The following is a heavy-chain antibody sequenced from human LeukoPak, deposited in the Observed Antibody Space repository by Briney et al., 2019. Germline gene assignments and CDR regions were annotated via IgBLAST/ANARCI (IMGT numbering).Heavy chain of an antibody. CDR2: INSDGSST. V-gene: IGHV3-74*01. CDR3: ARVRSGYPNYFDY. J-gene: IGHJ4*02. CDR1: GFTFSSYW. D-gene: IGHD3-3*01. Sequence: PGGCLRLSCAASGFTFSSYWMHWVRQAPGKGLVWVSRINSDGSSTSYADSVKGRFTISRDNAKNTLYLQMNSLRAEDTAVYYCARVRSGYPNYFDYWGQGTLVTVSS.